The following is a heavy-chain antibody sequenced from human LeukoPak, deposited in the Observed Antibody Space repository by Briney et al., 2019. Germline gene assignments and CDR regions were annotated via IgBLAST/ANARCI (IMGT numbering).Heavy chain of an antibody. V-gene: IGHV5-51*01. Sequence: GESLKISCKGSGYSFTSYWIGWVRQMPGKGLEWMGIIYPGDSDTRYSPSFQGQVTISADKSISTAYLQWSSLKASGTAMYYCATNSRTPFGVVTYYFDYWGQGTLVTVSS. CDR1: GYSFTSYW. J-gene: IGHJ4*02. D-gene: IGHD3-3*01. CDR2: IYPGDSDT. CDR3: ATNSRTPFGVVTYYFDY.